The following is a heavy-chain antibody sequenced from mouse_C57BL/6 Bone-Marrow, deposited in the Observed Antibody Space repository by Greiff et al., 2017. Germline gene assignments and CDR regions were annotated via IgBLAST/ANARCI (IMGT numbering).Heavy chain of an antibody. D-gene: IGHD3-2*02. CDR1: GYTFTSYW. J-gene: IGHJ2*01. Sequence: QVQLQQPGAELVKPGASVKLSCKASGYTFTSYWMHWVKQRPGQGLEWIGMIHPNSGSTNYNEKFKSKATLTVDKSSSTAYMQLSSLTSEDSAVYYYTRIQLSPRGDYFDYWGQGTTLTVSS. CDR2: IHPNSGST. CDR3: TRIQLSPRGDYFDY. V-gene: IGHV1-64*01.